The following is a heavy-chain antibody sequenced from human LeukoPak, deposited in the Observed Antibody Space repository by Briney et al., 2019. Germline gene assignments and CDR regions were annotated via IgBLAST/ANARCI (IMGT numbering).Heavy chain of an antibody. CDR1: GFTVSSNY. Sequence: QAGGSLRLSCAASGFTVSSNYMSWVRQAPGKGLEWVSVIYSGGSTYYADSVKGRFTISRDNSKNTLYLQMNSLRAEDTAVYYCAKVRSYYDSSGYAYDYDYWGQGTLVTVSS. CDR2: IYSGGST. CDR3: AKVRSYYDSSGYAYDYDY. V-gene: IGHV3-66*01. D-gene: IGHD3-22*01. J-gene: IGHJ4*02.